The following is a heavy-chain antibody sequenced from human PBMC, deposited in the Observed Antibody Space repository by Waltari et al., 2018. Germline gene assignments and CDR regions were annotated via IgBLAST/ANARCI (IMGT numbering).Heavy chain of an antibody. Sequence: QVQLVQSGAEVKKPGASVKVSCKASGYTFTSYGISWVRQAPGQGLEWMGWISAYNGNTNYAQKLQGRVTMTTDTSTSTAYMELRSLRSDDTAVYYCARGWIRYCSSTSCYHNWFDPWGQGTLVTVSS. V-gene: IGHV1-18*01. D-gene: IGHD2-2*01. CDR2: ISAYNGNT. CDR3: ARGWIRYCSSTSCYHNWFDP. CDR1: GYTFTSYG. J-gene: IGHJ5*02.